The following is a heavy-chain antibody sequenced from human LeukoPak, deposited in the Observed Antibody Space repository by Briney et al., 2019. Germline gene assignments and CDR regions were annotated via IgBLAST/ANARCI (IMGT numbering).Heavy chain of an antibody. CDR1: GFTFTDYY. V-gene: IGHV3-11*04. CDR2: ISTSGSTI. J-gene: IGHJ4*02. D-gene: IGHD3-16*02. Sequence: GGSLRLSCAASGFTFTDYYMSWIRQAPGKGLEWVSCISTSGSTIYYADSVQGRFTISRDNAKNSLFLQMNSLRAEDTAVYYCARGPYDYVWGSYRSWSKNPSYWGQGTLVTVSS. CDR3: ARGPYDYVWGSYRSWSKNPSY.